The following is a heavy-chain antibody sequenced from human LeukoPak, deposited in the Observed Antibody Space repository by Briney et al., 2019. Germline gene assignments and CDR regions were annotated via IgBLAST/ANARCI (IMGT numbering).Heavy chain of an antibody. J-gene: IGHJ3*02. D-gene: IGHD2-2*01. CDR2: ISSTSSVI. CDR1: GSTFSSHT. Sequence: GGSLRLSCAASGSTFSSHTMNWVRQAPGKGLEWVSYISSTSSVIYYADSVKGRFTISRDNAKSSLYLQMNSLRAEDTAVYYCAKDRVVVVPAAMGAFDIWGQGTMVTVSS. V-gene: IGHV3-48*04. CDR3: AKDRVVVVPAAMGAFDI.